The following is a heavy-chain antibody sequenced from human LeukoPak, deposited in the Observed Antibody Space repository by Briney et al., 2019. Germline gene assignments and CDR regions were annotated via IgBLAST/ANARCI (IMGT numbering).Heavy chain of an antibody. D-gene: IGHD5-12*01. CDR1: GYTFTGYY. V-gene: IGHV1-2*02. J-gene: IGHJ4*02. CDR2: INPNGGTT. Sequence: GASVKVSCKPSGYTFTGYYMHWVRQAPGQGLECMGWINPNGGTTNYAQKFQGRVTMTRDTSISTAYMELSRLRSDDTAVFYCARGGYTGYDFHYWGQGTLVTVSS. CDR3: ARGGYTGYDFHY.